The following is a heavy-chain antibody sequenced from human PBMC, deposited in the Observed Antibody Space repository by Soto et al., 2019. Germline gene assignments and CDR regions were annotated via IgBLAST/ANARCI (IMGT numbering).Heavy chain of an antibody. V-gene: IGHV7-4-1*01. J-gene: IGHJ1*01. CDR1: GYTFTSYA. CDR2: INTNTGNP. CDR3: ARGYIAASNREYFQQ. Sequence: ASVKVSCKASGYTFTSYAMNWVRQAPGQGLEWMGWINTNTGNPTYAQGFTGRFVFSLDTSVSTAYLQICSLKAEDTAVYYCARGYIAASNREYFQQWGQSTLVTVSS. D-gene: IGHD6-13*01.